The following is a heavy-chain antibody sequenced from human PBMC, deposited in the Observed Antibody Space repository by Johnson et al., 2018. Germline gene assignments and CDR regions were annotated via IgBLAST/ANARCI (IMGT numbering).Heavy chain of an antibody. V-gene: IGHV3-74*01. J-gene: IGHJ1*01. CDR1: GFTFSSYW. D-gene: IGHD6-19*01. CDR3: ARGLGRGWGRGYRSRDFQH. Sequence: VQLQESGGGLVQPGGSLRLSCAASGFTFSSYWMHWVRQAPGKGLVWVSGINLNGGSTGYADSVKGRFTISRDNAKNSLYRQMNSRRAEDTAVYYCARGLGRGWGRGYRSRDFQHWGQGTLVTVSS. CDR2: INLNGGST.